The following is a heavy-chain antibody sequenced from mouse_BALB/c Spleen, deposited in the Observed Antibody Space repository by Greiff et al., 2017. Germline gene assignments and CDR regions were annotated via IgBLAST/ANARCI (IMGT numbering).Heavy chain of an antibody. CDR3: ARDYGSSYGYFDV. CDR2: INPYNGGT. D-gene: IGHD1-1*01. Sequence: VHVKQSGPELVKPGASMKISCKASGYSFTGYTMNWVKQSHGKNLEWIGLINPYNGGTSYNQKFKGKATLTVDKSSSTAYMELLSLTSEDSAVYYCARDYGSSYGYFDVWGAGTTVTVSS. J-gene: IGHJ1*01. V-gene: IGHV1-18*01. CDR1: GYSFTGYT.